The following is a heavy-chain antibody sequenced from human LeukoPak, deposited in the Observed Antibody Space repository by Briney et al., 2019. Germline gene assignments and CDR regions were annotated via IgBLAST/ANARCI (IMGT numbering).Heavy chain of an antibody. Sequence: GGSLRLSCAASGFTFSDYSMSWIRQAPGKGLEWVSHISGSSNMIYYGESGRGRFTVSRDNAKNSLYLQMNSLRAEDTAVYYCARREDYSSSCIDYWGQGTLVTVSS. CDR2: ISGSSNMI. CDR3: ARREDYSSSCIDY. J-gene: IGHJ4*02. D-gene: IGHD6-13*01. CDR1: GFTFSDYS. V-gene: IGHV3-11*04.